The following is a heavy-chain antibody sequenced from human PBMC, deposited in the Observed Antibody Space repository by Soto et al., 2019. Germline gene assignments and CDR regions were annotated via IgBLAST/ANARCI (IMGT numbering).Heavy chain of an antibody. D-gene: IGHD3-16*01. CDR1: GYTFTTYS. V-gene: IGHV1-18*01. CDR3: ARGGNHVWESSEF. J-gene: IGHJ4*02. Sequence: ASVKVSCKPSGYTFTTYSINWVRQAPGQGLEWMGWMRTDNGNTNYAQKFKGRVTMTTDTSTSTAYLELRSLKSDDTAIYYCARGGNHVWESSEFWGQGTLVTVSS. CDR2: MRTDNGNT.